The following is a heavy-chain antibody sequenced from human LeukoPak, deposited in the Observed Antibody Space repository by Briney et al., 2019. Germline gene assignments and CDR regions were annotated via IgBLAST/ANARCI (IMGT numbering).Heavy chain of an antibody. D-gene: IGHD6-19*01. CDR1: GFTFRSYE. CDR2: ISSSGSTI. J-gene: IGHJ4*02. Sequence: GGSLRLSCAASGFTFRSYEMNWVRQAPGKGLEWVSYISSSGSTIYYADSVKGRVTISRDNSKSALYLQMNSLRAEDTAIYYCARNSLPMAVTGPFDHWGQGALVTVSS. CDR3: ARNSLPMAVTGPFDH. V-gene: IGHV3-48*03.